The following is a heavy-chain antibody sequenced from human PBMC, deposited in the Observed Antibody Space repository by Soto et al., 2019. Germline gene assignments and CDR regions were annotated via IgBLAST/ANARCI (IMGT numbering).Heavy chain of an antibody. J-gene: IGHJ4*02. V-gene: IGHV3-23*01. Sequence: GGSLRLSCAASGFTFTAYAMTWVRQTPGRGLECVAVISGSGGSTHYADSVKGRFTISRDNSKSTLYMEMNSVRADDTAVYYCATLGGLYSDYLNSNFQSWGQGTLVTVSS. CDR3: ATLGGLYSDYLNSNFQS. CDR1: GFTFTAYA. CDR2: ISGSGGST. D-gene: IGHD4-17*01.